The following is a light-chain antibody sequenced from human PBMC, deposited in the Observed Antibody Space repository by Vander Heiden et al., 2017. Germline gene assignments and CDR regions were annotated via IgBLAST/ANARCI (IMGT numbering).Light chain of an antibody. V-gene: IGKV2-28*01. CDR1: QSLLHSNGYNN. CDR3: MQAIQIPHT. CDR2: LGS. Sequence: EIVMTQPPPSLPVTPGEPASISCRSSQSLLHSNGYNNLDWYLQKPGQSPQILIYLGSNRASGVPDRFSGSGSGTEFTLKISRVEAEDVGVYYCMQAIQIPHTFGQGTKLEIK. J-gene: IGKJ2*01.